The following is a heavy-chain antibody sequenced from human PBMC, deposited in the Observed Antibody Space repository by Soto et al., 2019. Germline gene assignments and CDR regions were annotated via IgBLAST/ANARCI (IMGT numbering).Heavy chain of an antibody. CDR2: IWYDGSNK. V-gene: IGHV3-33*01. Sequence: QVQLVESGGGVVKPGRSLRLSCAASGFTFSSYGMHWVRQAPGKGLEWVAVIWYDGSNKYYADSVKGRFTISRDNSKNTLYLRMNSLRAEDTAVYYCARSCSVGSCYHYYYGMDVWGQGTTVTVSS. CDR1: GFTFSSYG. CDR3: ARSCSVGSCYHYYYGMDV. D-gene: IGHD2-15*01. J-gene: IGHJ6*02.